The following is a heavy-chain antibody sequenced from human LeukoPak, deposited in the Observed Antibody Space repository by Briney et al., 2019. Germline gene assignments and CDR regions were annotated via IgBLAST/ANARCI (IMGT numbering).Heavy chain of an antibody. D-gene: IGHD6-19*01. CDR2: IYYTGST. CDR3: ATAGGH. Sequence: SETLSLTCTVSGGSISGSGYYWVWIRQPPGKGLEWIATIYYTGSTYYNPSLKSRVTISVDTSKNQFSLRLSSVTAADTAIYYCATAGGHWGQGTLVTVSS. CDR1: GGSISGSGYY. J-gene: IGHJ4*02. V-gene: IGHV4-39*07.